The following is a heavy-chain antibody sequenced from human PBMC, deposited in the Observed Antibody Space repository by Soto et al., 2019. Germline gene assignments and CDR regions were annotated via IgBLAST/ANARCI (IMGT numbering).Heavy chain of an antibody. D-gene: IGHD3-10*01. CDR2: ISYDGSNK. J-gene: IGHJ4*02. CDR1: GFTFSSYA. V-gene: IGHV3-30-3*01. Sequence: QVQLVESGGGVVQPGRSLRLSCAASGFTFSSYAMHWVRQAPGKGLEWVAVISYDGSNKYYADSVKGRFTISRDNSKNTLYLQMNSLRAEDTAVYYCARDMYYYGSGSYYKGPIDYWGQGTLVTVSS. CDR3: ARDMYYYGSGSYYKGPIDY.